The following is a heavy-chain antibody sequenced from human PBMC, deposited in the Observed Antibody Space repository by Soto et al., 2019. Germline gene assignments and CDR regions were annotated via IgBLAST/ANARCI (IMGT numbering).Heavy chain of an antibody. Sequence: QVQLVESGGGVVQPGGSLRLSCAASGFTFSNFVMHWVRQAPGKGLEWVAATSYDGKNKDHADSVKGRFTISRDNSKNTLYLQTTSLRPEDTAVYFCARERAIAATGIFYYWGQGTLVTVSS. CDR2: TSYDGKNK. CDR1: GFTFSNFV. CDR3: ARERAIAATGIFYY. V-gene: IGHV3-30*04. D-gene: IGHD6-13*01. J-gene: IGHJ4*02.